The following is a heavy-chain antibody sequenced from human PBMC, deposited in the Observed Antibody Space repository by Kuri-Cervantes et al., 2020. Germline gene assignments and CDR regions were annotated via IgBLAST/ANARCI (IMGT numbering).Heavy chain of an antibody. J-gene: IGHJ4*02. CDR1: GFTFSDYY. D-gene: IGHD2-2*01. CDR3: TREEIVVVPAAMDY. V-gene: IGHV3-71*01. Sequence: GGSLRLSCAASGFTFSDYYMSWVRQAPGKGLEWVGFIRSKAYGGTTEYAASVKGRFTISRDDSKSIAYLQMNSLKTEDTAVYYCTREEIVVVPAAMDYWGQGTLVTVSS. CDR2: IRSKAYGGTT.